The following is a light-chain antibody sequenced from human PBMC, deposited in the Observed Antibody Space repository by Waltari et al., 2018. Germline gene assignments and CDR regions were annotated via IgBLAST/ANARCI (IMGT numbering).Light chain of an antibody. Sequence: DIQMTQSPSTVSASVGDRVTITCRASQSISTWLAWYQQKPGKAPKLLIYKASDLESGVPSRFSGSGSGTAFTLTISSLQPDDFATYYCQHYNTYPVTFGQGTKLDI. V-gene: IGKV1-5*03. CDR2: KAS. CDR3: QHYNTYPVT. J-gene: IGKJ2*01. CDR1: QSISTW.